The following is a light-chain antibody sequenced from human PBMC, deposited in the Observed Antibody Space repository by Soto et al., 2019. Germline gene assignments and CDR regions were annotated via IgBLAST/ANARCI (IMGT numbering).Light chain of an antibody. CDR2: AAS. CDR1: QGINSY. Sequence: DIQLTQSPSFLSASVGDRITITCRASQGINSYLAWYQQRPGKAPKLLISAASTLQSGVPSRFSGSGSGTEFTLTISSLQPEDFATYYCPQVDSFPVTFGGGTRVEIK. CDR3: PQVDSFPVT. V-gene: IGKV1-9*01. J-gene: IGKJ4*01.